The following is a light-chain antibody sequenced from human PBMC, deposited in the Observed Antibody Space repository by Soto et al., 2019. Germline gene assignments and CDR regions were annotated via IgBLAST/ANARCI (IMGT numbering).Light chain of an antibody. CDR1: QTISSY. V-gene: IGKV1-39*01. Sequence: DIQMTQSPSSLSASVGDRVTITCRASQTISSYLNWYQHKPGKAPKLLIYGASSLQSGVPSRFSGSGSGTDFTLIISSLQPEDFATYYCHESSSTSWTFGQGTRVEIK. CDR2: GAS. CDR3: HESSSTSWT. J-gene: IGKJ1*01.